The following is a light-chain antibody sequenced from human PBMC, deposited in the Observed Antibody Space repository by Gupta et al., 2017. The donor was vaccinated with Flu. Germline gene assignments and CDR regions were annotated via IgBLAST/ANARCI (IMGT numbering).Light chain of an antibody. CDR1: SSDVGGYDY. V-gene: IGLV2-11*01. CDR2: DVT. J-gene: IGLJ2*01. Sequence: ISCTGTSSDVGGYDYVSWYQQHPGKVPKIMIYDVTKRPSGVPDRFSGAKSGNTAFLTVSGLQAEDDADYYCGSYAGSYAGNYYLFGGGTKLTVL. CDR3: GSYAGSYAGNYYL.